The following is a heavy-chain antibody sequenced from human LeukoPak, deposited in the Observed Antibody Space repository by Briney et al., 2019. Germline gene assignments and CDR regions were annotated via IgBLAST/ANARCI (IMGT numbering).Heavy chain of an antibody. CDR1: GFTFSSYA. J-gene: IGHJ4*02. D-gene: IGHD6-13*01. CDR2: ISGSGGST. V-gene: IGHV3-23*01. CDR3: AKDRVAAAGNLGYFDY. Sequence: GGSLRLSCAASGFTFSSYAMSWVRQAPGKGLEWVSAISGSGGSTYYADSVKGRFTISRDNSKNTLYLQMNSLRAEDTAVYYCAKDRVAAAGNLGYFDYWGQGTLVTVSS.